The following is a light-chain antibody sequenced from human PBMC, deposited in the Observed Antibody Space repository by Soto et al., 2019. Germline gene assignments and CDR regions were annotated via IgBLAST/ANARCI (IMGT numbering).Light chain of an antibody. CDR1: QDISNY. Sequence: DIQMTQSPSSLSASVGDIVTITCQASQDISNYLNWYQQKPGKAPKLLIYDASNLETGVPSRFSGSESGTAFAFTISSLQPEDIATYYCQQYDNLPYTFGQGTKPEIK. J-gene: IGKJ2*01. CDR3: QQYDNLPYT. V-gene: IGKV1-33*01. CDR2: DAS.